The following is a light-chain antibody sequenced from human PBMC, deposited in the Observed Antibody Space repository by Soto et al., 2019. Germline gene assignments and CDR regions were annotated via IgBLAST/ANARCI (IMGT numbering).Light chain of an antibody. CDR2: AAS. J-gene: IGKJ1*01. CDR3: QQYSESPRT. Sequence: EIVLTQSPGTLSLSPGERATLSCRASQTVTSAYMAWYQQKPGQAPNLLIYAASTRAVGIPDRFSASGSGTDFTLTISRLEPEDFAVYYCQQYSESPRTFGQGTKVEV. CDR1: QTVTSAY. V-gene: IGKV3-20*01.